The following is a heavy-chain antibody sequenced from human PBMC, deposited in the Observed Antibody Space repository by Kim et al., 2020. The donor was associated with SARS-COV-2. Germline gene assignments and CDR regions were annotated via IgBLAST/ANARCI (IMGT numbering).Heavy chain of an antibody. CDR2: ISYDGSNK. J-gene: IGHJ6*03. D-gene: IGHD2-2*01. CDR3: AKQFRDIVVVPAAMSNYYYYYMDV. V-gene: IGHV3-30*18. Sequence: GGSLRLSCAASGFTFSSYGMHWVRQAPGKGLEWVAVISYDGSNKYYADSVKGRFTISRDNSKNTLYLQMNSLRAEDTAVYYCAKQFRDIVVVPAAMSNYYYYYMDVWGQGTTVTVSS. CDR1: GFTFSSYG.